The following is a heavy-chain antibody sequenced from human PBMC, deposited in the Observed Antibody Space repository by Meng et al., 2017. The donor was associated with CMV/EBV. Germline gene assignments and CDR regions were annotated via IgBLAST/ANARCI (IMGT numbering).Heavy chain of an antibody. Sequence: GSLRLSCTVSGGSVSSGSYYWSWIRQPPGKGLEWIGSIYHSGSTYYNPSLKSRVTISVDTSKNQFSLKLSSVTAADTAVYYCARDGGAWGELYYYGMDVWGQGTTVTVSS. V-gene: IGHV4-39*07. J-gene: IGHJ6*02. CDR1: GGSVSSGSYY. CDR3: ARDGGAWGELYYYGMDV. D-gene: IGHD2-15*01. CDR2: IYHSGST.